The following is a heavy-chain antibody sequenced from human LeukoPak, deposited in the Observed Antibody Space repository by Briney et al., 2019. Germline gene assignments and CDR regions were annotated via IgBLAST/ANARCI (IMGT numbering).Heavy chain of an antibody. CDR1: GGSISSGGYS. CDR3: ARSGGTWSYNY. CDR2: IYYSGST. J-gene: IGHJ4*02. D-gene: IGHD1-26*01. V-gene: IGHV4-30-4*07. Sequence: PSQTLSLTCAVSGGSISSGGYSWSWIRQPPGKGLEWIGYIYYSGSTYYNPSLKSRVTISADTSKNQFSLTLTSVTAADTAVYYCARSGGTWSYNYWGQGTLVTVSS.